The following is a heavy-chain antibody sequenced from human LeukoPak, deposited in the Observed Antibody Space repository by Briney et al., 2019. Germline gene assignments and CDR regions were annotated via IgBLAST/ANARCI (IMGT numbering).Heavy chain of an antibody. Sequence: SETLSLTCTVSGGSISSGSYYWSWIRQPAGKGLEWIGRIYPSGSTNYNPSLKSRVTISVDTSKNQFSLRLSSVTAADTAVYYCARDMVRGTVDVWGKGTTVTISS. CDR2: IYPSGST. J-gene: IGHJ6*04. V-gene: IGHV4-61*02. CDR3: ARDMVRGTVDV. CDR1: GGSISSGSYY. D-gene: IGHD3-10*01.